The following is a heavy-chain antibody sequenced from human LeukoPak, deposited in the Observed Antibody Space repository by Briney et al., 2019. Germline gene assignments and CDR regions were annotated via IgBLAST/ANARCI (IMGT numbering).Heavy chain of an antibody. CDR2: IYYSGST. V-gene: IGHV4-30-4*01. J-gene: IGHJ6*03. CDR3: ARNSGSWPYYYCYYMDV. CDR1: GGSISSGDYY. D-gene: IGHD1-26*01. Sequence: SQTVSLTCTVSGGSISSGDYYWRWIRQPPGKGLEWIGYIYYSGSTYYHPSLKSRVTISVDTSKIQCSLKLSSVTAADTAVYYCARNSGSWPYYYCYYMDVCGEGTTVTVSS.